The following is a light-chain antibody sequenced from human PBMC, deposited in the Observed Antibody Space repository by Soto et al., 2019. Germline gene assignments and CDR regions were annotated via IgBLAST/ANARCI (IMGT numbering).Light chain of an antibody. V-gene: IGKV1-27*01. CDR1: QDIRRS. J-gene: IGKJ4*01. CDR3: QKYNSDPLT. CDR2: AAS. Sequence: DIQMTQSPSSLSASVGDRVTITCRASQDIRRSLAWYQQRAGKVPKLLIQAASALQSGVPSRFSGSGSGTVFTLTIAGLQPEDVGTYYCQKYNSDPLTFGGGTKVDIK.